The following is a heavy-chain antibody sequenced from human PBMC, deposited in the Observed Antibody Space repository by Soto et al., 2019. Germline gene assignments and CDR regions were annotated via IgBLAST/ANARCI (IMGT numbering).Heavy chain of an antibody. J-gene: IGHJ3*02. CDR3: ARHIYSSSSDDAFDI. Sequence: GGSLRLSCAASGFTVSSNYMSWVRQAPGKGLEWVSVIYSGGSTYYADSVKGRFTISRDNSKNTLYLQMNSLRAEDTAVYYCARHIYSSSSDDAFDIWGQGTMVTVSS. D-gene: IGHD6-6*01. CDR2: IYSGGST. V-gene: IGHV3-53*01. CDR1: GFTVSSNY.